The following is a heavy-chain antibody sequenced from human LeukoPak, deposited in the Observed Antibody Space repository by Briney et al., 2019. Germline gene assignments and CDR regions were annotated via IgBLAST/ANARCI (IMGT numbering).Heavy chain of an antibody. D-gene: IGHD1-26*01. CDR1: GYSFTSYW. CDR3: ARPSTGATTDNYYYYYGMDV. CDR2: IYPGGSDA. J-gene: IGHJ6*02. Sequence: GESLKISCKGSGYSFTSYWTGWVRQMPGKGLEWMGTIYPGGSDARYSPSFQGQVTISADKSISTAYLQWSSLKASDTAMYYCARPSTGATTDNYYYYYGMDVWGQGTTVTVSS. V-gene: IGHV5-51*01.